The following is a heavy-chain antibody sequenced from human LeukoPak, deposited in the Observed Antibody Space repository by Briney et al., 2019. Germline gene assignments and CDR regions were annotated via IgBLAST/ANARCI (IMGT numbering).Heavy chain of an antibody. CDR3: ARGRPHGNDY. J-gene: IGHJ4*02. D-gene: IGHD4-23*01. CDR2: IASDGSST. V-gene: IGHV3-74*01. CDR1: GFTFSSYA. Sequence: GGSLRLSCAASGFTFSSYAMHWVRQAPGKGLVWVSRIASDGSSTTYADSVKGRLSISRDNAKNTLYLQMNSLRVEDTAVYYCARGRPHGNDYWGQGTLVTVSS.